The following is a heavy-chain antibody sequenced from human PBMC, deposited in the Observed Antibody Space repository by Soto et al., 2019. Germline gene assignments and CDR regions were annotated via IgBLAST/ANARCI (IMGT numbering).Heavy chain of an antibody. V-gene: IGHV3-74*01. CDR1: GFTFSRDW. J-gene: IGHJ6*03. CDR3: ARGALHKFYMDV. Sequence: EVQVVESGGGLVQPGGSLRLSCAASGFTFSRDWMHWVHQAPGQGLVWVSRIDGDGRRTNYADSVKGRVTISRDNAKNTLYLQMNSLRAEDTAVYYCARGALHKFYMDVWGKGTTVTVSS. CDR2: IDGDGRRT.